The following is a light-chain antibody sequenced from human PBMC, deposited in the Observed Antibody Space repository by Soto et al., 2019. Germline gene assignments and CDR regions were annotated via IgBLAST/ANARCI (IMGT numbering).Light chain of an antibody. Sequence: DIVMTQSPATLSVSPGERATLSCRASRNISTNVAWYQQKPGQAPRLLIYDASNRATGIPARFSGSGSGTDFTLAISSLEPEDFAVYYCQQRSNWPITFGQGTRLEI. V-gene: IGKV3-11*01. CDR3: QQRSNWPIT. CDR2: DAS. CDR1: RNISTN. J-gene: IGKJ5*01.